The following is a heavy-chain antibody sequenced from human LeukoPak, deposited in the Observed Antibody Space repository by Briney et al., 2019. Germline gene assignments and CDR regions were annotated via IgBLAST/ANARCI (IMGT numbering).Heavy chain of an antibody. CDR3: ARIPTNAVPAAHNGFDI. Sequence: SETLSLTCTVSGGSISSSSYYWGWIRQPPGKGLEWIGSIYYSGSTYYNPSLKSRVTISVDTSKNQFSLKLSSVTAADTAVYYCARIPTNAVPAAHNGFDIWGQGTMLTVSS. D-gene: IGHD2-2*01. J-gene: IGHJ3*02. V-gene: IGHV4-39*01. CDR2: IYYSGST. CDR1: GGSISSSSYY.